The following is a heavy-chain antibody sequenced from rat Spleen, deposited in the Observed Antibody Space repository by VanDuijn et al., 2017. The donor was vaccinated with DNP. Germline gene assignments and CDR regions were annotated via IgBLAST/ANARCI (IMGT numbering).Heavy chain of an antibody. V-gene: IGHV5-58*01. D-gene: IGHD1-4*01. CDR1: GFTFSSYW. CDR2: ITTSGDST. CDR3: ATSPGPNWFAY. Sequence: EVQLVETGGGLVQPGRSLKLSCVASGFTFSSYWMYWIRQAPGKGLEWVASITTSGDSTSSPDSVKGRFTISRDNANRTLYLQMDSLRSEDTATYYCATSPGPNWFAYWGQGTLITVSS. J-gene: IGHJ3*01.